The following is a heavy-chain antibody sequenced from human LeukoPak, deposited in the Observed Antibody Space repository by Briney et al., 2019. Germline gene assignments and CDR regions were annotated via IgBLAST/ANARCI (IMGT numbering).Heavy chain of an antibody. CDR1: RFTFSDYY. Sequence: GGSLRLSCAASRFTFSDYYMNWVRQAPGKGLEWVSSISTSSSYIYYADSVKGRFTISRDNAKNSLYLQMNSLRAEDTAVYYCVRGHVAVAAHDDAFDIWGQGTMVTVSS. CDR2: ISTSSSYI. V-gene: IGHV3-21*01. J-gene: IGHJ3*02. CDR3: VRGHVAVAAHDDAFDI. D-gene: IGHD6-19*01.